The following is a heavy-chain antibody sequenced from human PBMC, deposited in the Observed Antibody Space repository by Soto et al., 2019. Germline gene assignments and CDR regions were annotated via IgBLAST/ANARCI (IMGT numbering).Heavy chain of an antibody. V-gene: IGHV3-30*18. D-gene: IGHD5-12*01. CDR1: GFTFSSYG. Sequence: QVQLVESGGGVVQPGRSLRLSCAASGFTFSSYGMHWVRQAPGKGLEWVAVISYDGSNKNYADSVKGRFTISRDNYKNTLYLQMNSLRAEDTAVYYWANDWRRRGGYDSSFDYWGQGTLVTVSS. J-gene: IGHJ4*02. CDR3: ANDWRRRGGYDSSFDY. CDR2: ISYDGSNK.